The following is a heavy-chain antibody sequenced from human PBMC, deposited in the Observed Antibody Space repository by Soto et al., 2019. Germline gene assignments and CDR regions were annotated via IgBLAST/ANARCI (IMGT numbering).Heavy chain of an antibody. Sequence: PSETPSLTCTVCGGSISSGGYYWSWIRQHPGKGLEWIGYIYYSGSTFYNPSLKSRVTISVDTSKNQFSLKLSSVTAADTAVYYCAREFVGSGIPNWFDPWGQGTLVTVSS. J-gene: IGHJ5*02. V-gene: IGHV4-31*03. CDR3: AREFVGSGIPNWFDP. CDR2: IYYSGST. D-gene: IGHD3-10*01. CDR1: GGSISSGGYY.